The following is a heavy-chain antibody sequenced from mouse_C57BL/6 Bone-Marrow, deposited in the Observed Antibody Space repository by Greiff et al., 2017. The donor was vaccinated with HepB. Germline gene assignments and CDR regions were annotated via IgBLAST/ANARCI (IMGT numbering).Heavy chain of an antibody. CDR1: GYTFTSYW. CDR2: IHPNSGST. D-gene: IGHD1-1*01. CDR3: ATLYYGSSSASFAY. Sequence: QVQLKQPGAELVKPGASVKLSCKASGYTFTSYWMHWVKQRPGQGLEWIGMIHPNSGSTNYNEKFKSKATLTVDKSSSTAYMQLSSLTSEDSAVYYCATLYYGSSSASFAYWGQWTLVTVSA. V-gene: IGHV1-64*01. J-gene: IGHJ3*01.